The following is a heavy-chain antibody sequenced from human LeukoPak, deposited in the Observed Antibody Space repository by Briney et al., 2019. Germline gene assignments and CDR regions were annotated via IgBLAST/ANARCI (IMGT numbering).Heavy chain of an antibody. CDR2: FDPEDGET. D-gene: IGHD1-26*01. V-gene: IGHV1-24*01. CDR3: ATLSYLEWGLPYFDY. J-gene: IGHJ4*02. Sequence: GASVKVSCKVSGYTLTELSMHWVRQAPGKGLEWMGGFDPEDGETIYAQKFQGRVTMTEDTSTDTAYMELSSLRSEDTAVYYCATLSYLEWGLPYFDYWGQGTLVTVSS. CDR1: GYTLTELS.